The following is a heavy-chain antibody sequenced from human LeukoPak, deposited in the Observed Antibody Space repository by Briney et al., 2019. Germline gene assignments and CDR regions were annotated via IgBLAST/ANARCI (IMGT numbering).Heavy chain of an antibody. CDR3: ARELAV. Sequence: GGSLRLSCAASGFTFSSYAMHWVRQAPGKGLEWVAVISYDGSNKYYADSVKGRFTISRDNSKNTLYLQMNSLRAEDTAVYYCARELAVWGQGTLVTVSS. CDR2: ISYDGSNK. CDR1: GFTFSSYA. V-gene: IGHV3-30-3*01. J-gene: IGHJ4*02.